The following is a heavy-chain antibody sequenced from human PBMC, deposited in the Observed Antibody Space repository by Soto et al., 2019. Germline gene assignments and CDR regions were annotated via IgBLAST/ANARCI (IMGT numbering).Heavy chain of an antibody. Sequence: SETLSLTCTVSGGSISSYYWGWIRQPPGKGLEWIGSIYYSGSTYYNPSLKSRVTISVDTSKNQFSLKLSSVTAADTAVYYCARIYDFWSGYPRTRFDPWGQGTLVTVSS. CDR2: IYYSGST. V-gene: IGHV4-39*01. CDR1: GGSISSYY. J-gene: IGHJ5*02. D-gene: IGHD3-3*01. CDR3: ARIYDFWSGYPRTRFDP.